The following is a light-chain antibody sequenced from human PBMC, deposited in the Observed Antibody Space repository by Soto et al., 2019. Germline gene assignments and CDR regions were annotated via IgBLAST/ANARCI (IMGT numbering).Light chain of an antibody. V-gene: IGKV3-20*01. CDR1: QSVSSSY. J-gene: IGKJ5*01. CDR3: QQYHQWPPIP. CDR2: GAS. Sequence: EIGLTQSPGTLSLSPGERATLSCRASQSVSSSYLAWYQQKPGQAPRLLIYGASSRATGIPDRFSGSGSGTEFTLTISSLQSEDFAVYYCQQYHQWPPIPFGPGTRLEIK.